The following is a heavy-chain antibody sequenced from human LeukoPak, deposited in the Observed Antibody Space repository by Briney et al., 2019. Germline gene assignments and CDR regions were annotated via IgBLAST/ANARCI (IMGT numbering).Heavy chain of an antibody. CDR1: GGTFSSYA. V-gene: IGHV1-69*05. J-gene: IGHJ4*02. CDR2: TIPIFGAA. CDR3: ARGASGYSFGTRFDS. D-gene: IGHD5-18*01. Sequence: ASVKVSCKASGGTFSSYAISRVRQAPGQGLEWVGGTIPIFGAANYAQKFQGRVTITTDDSTSTTYMELSSLTSEDTAVYYCARGASGYSFGTRFDSWGQGTLVSVSS.